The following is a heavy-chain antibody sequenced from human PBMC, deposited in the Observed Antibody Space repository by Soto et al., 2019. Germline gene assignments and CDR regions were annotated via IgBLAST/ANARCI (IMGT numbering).Heavy chain of an antibody. CDR3: ARVGSMIVVDGAFDI. CDR1: GFTFSSYG. Sequence: QVQLVESGGGVIQPGRSLRLSCAASGFTFSSYGMHWVRQAPGKGLEWVAVIWYDGSNKYYADSVKGRFTISRDNSKNTLYLQMNSLRAEDTAVYYCARVGSMIVVDGAFDIWGQGTMVTVSS. CDR2: IWYDGSNK. J-gene: IGHJ3*02. V-gene: IGHV3-33*01. D-gene: IGHD3-22*01.